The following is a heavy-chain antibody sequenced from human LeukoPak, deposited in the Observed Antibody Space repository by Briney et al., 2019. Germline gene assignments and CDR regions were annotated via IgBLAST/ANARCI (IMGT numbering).Heavy chain of an antibody. CDR2: ISYDGSNK. D-gene: IGHD1-1*01. Sequence: GGSLRLSCAASGFTFSSYWMSWVRQAPGKGLEWVAFISYDGSNKYYADSVKGRFTISRDNSKNTLYLQMNSLRAEDRAVYYCAKDLSNWNDVTTPDYWGQGTLVTVSS. CDR3: AKDLSNWNDVTTPDY. CDR1: GFTFSSYW. J-gene: IGHJ4*02. V-gene: IGHV3-30*18.